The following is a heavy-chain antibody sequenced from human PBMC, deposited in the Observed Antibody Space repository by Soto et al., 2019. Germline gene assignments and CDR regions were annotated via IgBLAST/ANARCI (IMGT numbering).Heavy chain of an antibody. CDR3: ARGSWDDVSGHYYMDV. CDR1: GDSVSSNSAG. V-gene: IGHV6-1*01. Sequence: SQTLSLTCDISGDSVSSNSAGWNWIRQTPSRGLEWLGRTYYKSKWYYTYAASVKSRITVSPDTSKNHFSLQLTSVTPEDTAVYYCARGSWDDVSGHYYMDVWDKGTTVTVS. D-gene: IGHD1-1*01. CDR2: TYYKSKWYY. J-gene: IGHJ6*03.